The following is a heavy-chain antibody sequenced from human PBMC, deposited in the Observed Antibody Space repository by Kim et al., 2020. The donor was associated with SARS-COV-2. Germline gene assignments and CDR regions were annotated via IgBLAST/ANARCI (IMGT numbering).Heavy chain of an antibody. V-gene: IGHV5-51*01. J-gene: IGHJ4*02. D-gene: IGHD6-19*01. CDR3: ARLDSSGWYLTSHFDY. CDR1: GYSFTSYW. CDR2: IYPGDSDT. Sequence: GESLKISCKGSGYSFTSYWIGWVRQMPGKGLEWMGIIYPGDSDTRYSPSFQGQVTISADKSISTAYLQWSSLKASDTAMYYCARLDSSGWYLTSHFDYWGQGTLVTVSS.